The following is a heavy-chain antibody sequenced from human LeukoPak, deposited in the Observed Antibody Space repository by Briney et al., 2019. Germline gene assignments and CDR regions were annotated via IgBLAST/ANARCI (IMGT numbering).Heavy chain of an antibody. CDR1: GFTVSSTY. V-gene: IGHV3-23*01. Sequence: GGSLRLSCAASGFTVSSTYMNWVRQAPGKGLEWVSAISGSGGSTYYADSVKGRFTISRDNSKNTLYLQMNSLRAEDTAVYYCARPRGYSYGYYAFDIWGQGTMVTVSS. J-gene: IGHJ3*02. CDR3: ARPRGYSYGYYAFDI. D-gene: IGHD5-18*01. CDR2: ISGSGGST.